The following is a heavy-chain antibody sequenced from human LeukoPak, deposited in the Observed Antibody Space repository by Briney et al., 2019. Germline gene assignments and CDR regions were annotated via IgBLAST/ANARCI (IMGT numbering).Heavy chain of an antibody. CDR1: GFPFSSYW. CDR3: ARGVALCAGSCPVDY. Sequence: PGGSLRLSFAASGFPFSSYWMSWVRQAPGKGLEWVANIKQDGSEKYYVDSVKGRFTISRDNAKNSLYLQMNSLRAEDTAVYYCARGVALCAGSCPVDYWGQGTLVTVSS. J-gene: IGHJ4*02. CDR2: IKQDGSEK. V-gene: IGHV3-7*05. D-gene: IGHD2-15*01.